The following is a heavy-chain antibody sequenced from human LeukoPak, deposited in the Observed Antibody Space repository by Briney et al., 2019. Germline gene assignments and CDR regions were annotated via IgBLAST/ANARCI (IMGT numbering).Heavy chain of an antibody. CDR2: IRSKTHTYAT. Sequence: PGGSLRLSCAASGFTYSGSAMHWVRQASGKGLEWVGRIRSKTHTYATAYAASVKGRFTISRDDSKNTVYLQMNSLKTEDTAVYCCTRHGGRDYYDSSEDAFDIWGQGTMVTVSS. V-gene: IGHV3-73*01. J-gene: IGHJ3*02. CDR1: GFTYSGSA. D-gene: IGHD3-22*01. CDR3: TRHGGRDYYDSSEDAFDI.